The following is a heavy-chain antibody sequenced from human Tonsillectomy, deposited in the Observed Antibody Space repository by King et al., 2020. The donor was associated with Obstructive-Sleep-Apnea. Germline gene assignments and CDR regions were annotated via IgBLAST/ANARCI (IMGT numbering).Heavy chain of an antibody. CDR2: IAGSGSIT. V-gene: IGHV3-23*04. J-gene: IGHJ2*01. D-gene: IGHD3-22*01. CDR1: GFSFAGHT. Sequence: VQLVESGGGLVQPGGSLRLSGAASGFSFAGHTMSWVRQAPGRGLEWVSSIAGSGSITYDADSVKGRFTISRDNSRSTLYLPMKSLRGDDTAVYFCAKDSRLYEYDSDGMGWFFDLWGRGTLVTVSS. CDR3: AKDSRLYEYDSDGMGWFFDL.